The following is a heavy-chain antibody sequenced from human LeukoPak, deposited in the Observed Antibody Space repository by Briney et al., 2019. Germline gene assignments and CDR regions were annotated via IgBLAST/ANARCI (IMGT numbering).Heavy chain of an antibody. CDR2: IIPIFGTA. V-gene: IGHV1-69*05. CDR3: ARVPSGNYYRFDY. J-gene: IGHJ4*02. Sequence: SVKVSCKASGGTFSSYAISWVRQAPGQGLEWMGGIIPIFGTANYAQKFQGRVTMTRDTSTSTVYMELSSLSSEDTAVYYCARVPSGNYYRFDYWGQGTLVTVSS. D-gene: IGHD1-26*01. CDR1: GGTFSSYA.